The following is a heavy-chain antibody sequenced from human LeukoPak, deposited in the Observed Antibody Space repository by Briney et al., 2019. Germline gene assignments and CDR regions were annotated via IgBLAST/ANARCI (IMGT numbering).Heavy chain of an antibody. CDR3: ARGGGSGWYGLLGY. J-gene: IGHJ4*02. D-gene: IGHD6-19*01. V-gene: IGHV3-33*01. Sequence: GGSLRLSCAASGFTFSSYGMHWVRQAPGNGLEWVAVIWYDGSNKYYADSVKGRFTISRDNSKNTLYLQMNSLRAEDTAVYYWARGGGSGWYGLLGYWGQGTLVTVSS. CDR1: GFTFSSYG. CDR2: IWYDGSNK.